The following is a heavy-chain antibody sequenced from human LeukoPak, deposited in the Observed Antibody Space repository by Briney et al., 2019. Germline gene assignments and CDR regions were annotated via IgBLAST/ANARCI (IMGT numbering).Heavy chain of an antibody. D-gene: IGHD3-22*01. J-gene: IGHJ6*02. Sequence: KPSETLSLTCAVYGGSFSGYYWSWIRQPPGKGLEWMGEINHSGSTNYNPSLKSRVTISVDTSKNQFSLKLSSVTAADTAVYYCARVRYYDSSGYYYYYGMDVWGQGTTVTVSS. V-gene: IGHV4-34*01. CDR3: ARVRYYDSSGYYYYYGMDV. CDR1: GGSFSGYY. CDR2: INHSGST.